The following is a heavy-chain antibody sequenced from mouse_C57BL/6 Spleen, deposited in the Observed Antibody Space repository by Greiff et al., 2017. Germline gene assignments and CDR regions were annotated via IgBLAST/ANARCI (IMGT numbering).Heavy chain of an antibody. J-gene: IGHJ1*03. V-gene: IGHV1-55*01. CDR2: IYPGSGST. D-gene: IGHD1-1*01. CDR3: AVITTVVARYFDV. CDR1: GYTFTSYW. Sequence: QVQLQQPGAELVKPGASVKMSCKASGYTFTSYWITWVKQRPGQGLEWIGDIYPGSGSTNYNEKFKSKATLTVDTSSDTANMQLCSLTSEDSAVYYCAVITTVVARYFDVWGTGTTVTVSS.